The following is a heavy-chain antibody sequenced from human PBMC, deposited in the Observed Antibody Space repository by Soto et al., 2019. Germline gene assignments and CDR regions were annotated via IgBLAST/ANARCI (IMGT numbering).Heavy chain of an antibody. CDR1: GFIFCIYA. V-gene: IGHV3-64*04. J-gene: IGHJ4*02. D-gene: IGHD6-19*01. CDR2: ISIGGSST. Sequence: GGSLRLSCSGSGFIFCIYALHWVRQAPGKGLEYVSFISIGGSSTYYADSVKGRFTISRDNSKNTLYLQMNSLRAEDTAVYYCAKELHTSSGWSQVIYWGQGTLVTVSS. CDR3: AKELHTSSGWSQVIY.